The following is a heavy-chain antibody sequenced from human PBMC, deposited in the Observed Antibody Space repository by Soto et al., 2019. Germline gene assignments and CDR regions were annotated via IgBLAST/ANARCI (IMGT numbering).Heavy chain of an antibody. Sequence: GGSLRLSCAASGLTVSSNYMSWVRQAPGKGLEWVSVIYSGGSTYYADSVKGRSTISRDNSKNTLYLQMNSLRAEDTAVYYCARSRSGSGYSDYWGQGTLVTVSS. CDR3: ARSRSGSGYSDY. V-gene: IGHV3-53*01. D-gene: IGHD1-26*01. CDR1: GLTVSSNY. CDR2: IYSGGST. J-gene: IGHJ4*02.